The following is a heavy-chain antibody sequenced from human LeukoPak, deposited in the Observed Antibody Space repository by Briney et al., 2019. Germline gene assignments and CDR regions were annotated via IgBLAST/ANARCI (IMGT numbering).Heavy chain of an antibody. V-gene: IGHV3-53*01. J-gene: IGHJ4*02. CDR3: ARGVEPLAANTLAY. D-gene: IGHD1-14*01. CDR2: LYSDGNT. Sequence: GGSLRLPCAASGFTVITNDMTWVRQSPGKGVEWVSVLYSDGNTKYADSVQGRFTISRDNSKNTLYLEMNSLSPDDTAVYYCARGVEPLAANTLAYWGQGTLVTVSS. CDR1: GFTVITND.